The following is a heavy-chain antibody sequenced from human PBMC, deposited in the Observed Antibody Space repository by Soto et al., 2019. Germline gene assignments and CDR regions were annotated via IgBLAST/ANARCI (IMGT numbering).Heavy chain of an antibody. J-gene: IGHJ4*02. CDR2: ISAYNGNT. CDR1: GYTFTSYG. Sequence: QVQLVQSGAEVKKPGASVKVSCKASGYTFTSYGISWVRQAPGQGLEWMGWISAYNGNTKYAQKLQGRVTMTTDTSTSTADMELRSLRSDDTAVYYCARNPAGAYCGGDCYSDYWGQGTLVTVSS. V-gene: IGHV1-18*01. D-gene: IGHD2-21*02. CDR3: ARNPAGAYCGGDCYSDY.